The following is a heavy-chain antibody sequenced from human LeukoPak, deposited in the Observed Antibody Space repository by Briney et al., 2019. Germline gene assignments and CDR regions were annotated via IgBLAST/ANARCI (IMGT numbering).Heavy chain of an antibody. D-gene: IGHD3-10*01. J-gene: IGHJ5*02. V-gene: IGHV3-11*04. Sequence: GGSLRLSCAASGFTFSDYYMSWIRQAPGKGLEWVSYISSSGSTIYYADSVKGRFTISRDNAKNSLYLQMNSLRAEDTAVCYCARDPPAPMVRGVIITGNWFDPWGQGTLVTVSS. CDR2: ISSSGSTI. CDR3: ARDPPAPMVRGVIITGNWFDP. CDR1: GFTFSDYY.